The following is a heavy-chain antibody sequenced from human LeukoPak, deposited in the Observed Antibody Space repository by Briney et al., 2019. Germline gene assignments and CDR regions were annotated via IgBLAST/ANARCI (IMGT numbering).Heavy chain of an antibody. D-gene: IGHD6-13*01. CDR3: ATNFYSNSWSLTD. Sequence: ASVKVSCEASGYSFTVYYIHWVRQAPGQGLEWLGWIDPNSGVTNYAQKFQGRVAMTRDTSINTAYMELNRLTSDDTAVYYCATNFYSNSWSLTDWGQGTLVTVSS. V-gene: IGHV1-2*02. CDR1: GYSFTVYY. CDR2: IDPNSGVT. J-gene: IGHJ4*02.